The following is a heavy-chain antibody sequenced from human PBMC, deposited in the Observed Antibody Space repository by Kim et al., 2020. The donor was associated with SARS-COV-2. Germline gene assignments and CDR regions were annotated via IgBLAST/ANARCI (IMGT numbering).Heavy chain of an antibody. CDR2: INSGGSTI. CDR3: ARGLGAATGVDY. V-gene: IGHV3-48*03. J-gene: IGHJ4*02. Sequence: GGSLRLSCAASGFTFSNYEMNWVRQAPGKGLEWVSYINSGGSTIYYADSVKGRFTFSRDNAKNSLYLQMNSLRAEDTAVYYCARGLGAATGVDYWGQGTL. CDR1: GFTFSNYE. D-gene: IGHD1-1*01.